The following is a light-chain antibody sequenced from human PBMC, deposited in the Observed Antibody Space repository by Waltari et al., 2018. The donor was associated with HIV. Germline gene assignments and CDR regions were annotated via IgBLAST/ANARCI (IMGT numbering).Light chain of an antibody. V-gene: IGLV3-21*04. CDR3: QVWDPSGDHLI. CDR1: NIGTKS. CDR2: YDS. Sequence: SYVLTQPPSVSVAPGQTARITCGGNNIGTKSLHWYQQKPGQAPVLAIYYDSDRPSGIPERFSGSNSGNSATLTIIRVEAGDEADYYCQVWDPSGDHLIFGGGTKLTVL. J-gene: IGLJ2*01.